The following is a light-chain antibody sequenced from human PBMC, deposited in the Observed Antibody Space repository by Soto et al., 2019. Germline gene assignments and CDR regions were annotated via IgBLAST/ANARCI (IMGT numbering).Light chain of an antibody. CDR3: QRYNNGPPVT. Sequence: DIQMTQSPSSLSASVGDRVTITCRASQDINNYLAWYQQKPGKPPKLLIYAASTLQSGVPSPFSCGGSGTYFTLTINSLQPEDVATYYCQRYNNGPPVTFGPGTKV. CDR1: QDINNY. J-gene: IGKJ3*01. V-gene: IGKV1-27*01. CDR2: AAS.